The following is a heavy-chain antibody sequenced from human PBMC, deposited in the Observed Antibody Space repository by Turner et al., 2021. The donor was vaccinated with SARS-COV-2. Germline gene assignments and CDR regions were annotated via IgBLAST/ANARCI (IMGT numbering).Heavy chain of an antibody. J-gene: IGHJ6*02. CDR1: GFTLSSYA. V-gene: IGHV3-30*04. CDR2: ISYDGSNK. D-gene: IGHD3-3*01. CDR3: ARDGGSFWGDLAWGGYYYYAMDV. Sequence: QVQLVESGGGVVQPGRSLRLPCAASGFTLSSYAMHWVRHAAGKGLEWVAVISYDGSNKYYADSVKGRFTISRDNSKNTLYLQMNSLRAEDTAVYYCARDGGSFWGDLAWGGYYYYAMDVWGQGTTVTVSS.